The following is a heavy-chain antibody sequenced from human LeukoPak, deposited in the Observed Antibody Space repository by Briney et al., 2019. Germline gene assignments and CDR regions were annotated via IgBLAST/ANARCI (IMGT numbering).Heavy chain of an antibody. CDR2: ISGGGSST. D-gene: IGHD3-16*01. CDR1: GFSFNSYA. Sequence: GGSLRLSCAASGFSFNSYAMTWVRQAPGKGPEWVSAISGGGSSTYYADSVKGRFTISRDNSKSTLYLQMNSLRAEDTAVYYCPKGGESYYNHYYMDVWGKGTTVTVSS. V-gene: IGHV3-23*01. J-gene: IGHJ6*03. CDR3: PKGGESYYNHYYMDV.